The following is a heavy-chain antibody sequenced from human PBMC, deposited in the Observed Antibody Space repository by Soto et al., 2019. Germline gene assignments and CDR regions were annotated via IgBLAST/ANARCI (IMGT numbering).Heavy chain of an antibody. CDR3: ARSMVVVTAADY. D-gene: IGHD2-21*02. Sequence: QVQLVQSGAEVKKPGASVKVSCKASGYTFTSYAMHWVRQAPGQRLEWMGWINAVNGNTKYSQKFQGRVTITRDTAASTAYMELSSLRSEDTAVYYSARSMVVVTAADYWGQGTLVTVSS. CDR1: GYTFTSYA. V-gene: IGHV1-3*01. J-gene: IGHJ4*02. CDR2: INAVNGNT.